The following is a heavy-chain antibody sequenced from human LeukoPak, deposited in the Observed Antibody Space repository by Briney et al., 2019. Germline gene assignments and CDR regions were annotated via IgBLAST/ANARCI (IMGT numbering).Heavy chain of an antibody. CDR3: ARPQLETSSSFDY. J-gene: IGHJ4*02. Sequence: PGGSLRLSCAASGFAFTNYGMNWVRQAPGKGLEWVSAISGSGGSTYYADSVKGRFTISRDNSKNTLYLQMNSLRAEDTAVYYCARPQLETSSSFDYWGQGTLVTVSS. V-gene: IGHV3-23*01. CDR1: GFAFTNYG. D-gene: IGHD6-13*01. CDR2: ISGSGGST.